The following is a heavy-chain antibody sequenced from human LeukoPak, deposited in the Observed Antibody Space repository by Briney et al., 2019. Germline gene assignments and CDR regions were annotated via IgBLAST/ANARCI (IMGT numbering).Heavy chain of an antibody. CDR2: INHSGST. V-gene: IGHV4-34*01. D-gene: IGHD5-24*01. Sequence: SETLSLTCAVYGGSFSGYYWSWIRQPPGKGLEWIGEINHSGSTNYNPSLKSRVTISVDTSKNRFSLKLSSVTAADTAVYYCARGLSASGRDGYNFPTFDYWGQGTLVTVSS. CDR1: GGSFSGYY. CDR3: ARGLSASGRDGYNFPTFDY. J-gene: IGHJ4*02.